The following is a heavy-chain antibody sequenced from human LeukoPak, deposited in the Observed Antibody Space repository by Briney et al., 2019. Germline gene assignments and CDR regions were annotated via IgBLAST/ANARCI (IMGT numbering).Heavy chain of an antibody. J-gene: IGHJ5*02. D-gene: IGHD6-13*01. CDR1: GGSISSYY. CDR2: IYYSGST. CDR3: AGARSWYRGWFDP. Sequence: SETLSLTCTVSGGSISSYYWSWIRQPPGKGLEWIGYIYYSGSTNYNPSLKSRVTISVDTSKNQFSLKLSSVTAADTAVYYCAGARSWYRGWFDPWGQGTLVTVSS. V-gene: IGHV4-59*01.